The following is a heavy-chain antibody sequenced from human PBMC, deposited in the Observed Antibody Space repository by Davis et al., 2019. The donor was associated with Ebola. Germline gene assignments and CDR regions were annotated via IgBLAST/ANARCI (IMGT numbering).Heavy chain of an antibody. Sequence: GESLKISCAASGFTFSTYAMSWVRQAPGKGLEWLSSIIVSDASTYYADSVKGRFTISRDNSKNTLYLQMNSLRAEDTAVYYCARVNWNQGWFDPWGQGTLVTVSS. J-gene: IGHJ5*02. CDR1: GFTFSTYA. D-gene: IGHD1-20*01. CDR3: ARVNWNQGWFDP. V-gene: IGHV3-23*01. CDR2: IIVSDAST.